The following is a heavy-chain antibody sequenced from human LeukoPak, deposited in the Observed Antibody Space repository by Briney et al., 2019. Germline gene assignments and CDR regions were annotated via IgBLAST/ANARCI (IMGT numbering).Heavy chain of an antibody. CDR2: ISGRGGNT. Sequence: PGGSLRLSCAASGFTFSSFVMSWVRQAPGKGLEWVSTISGRGGNTYYAHPVTDRFTISSDKSKNTLYLQMSSLSAHDPAVYYCAKEDSSGFCYGWGQGILVSVS. CDR3: AKEDSSGFCYG. D-gene: IGHD3-22*01. V-gene: IGHV3-23*01. CDR1: GFTFSSFV. J-gene: IGHJ4*02.